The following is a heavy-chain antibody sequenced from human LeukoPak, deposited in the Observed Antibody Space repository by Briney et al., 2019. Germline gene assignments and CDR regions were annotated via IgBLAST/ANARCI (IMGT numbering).Heavy chain of an antibody. CDR3: ANFGDYATKFDS. CDR1: GYRFTGFY. V-gene: IGHV1-2*02. D-gene: IGHD3-16*01. J-gene: IGHJ4*02. CDR2: INPNSGDT. Sequence: ASVKVSCKASGYRFTGFYIYWVRQAPGQGLEWIGWINPNSGDTTYAQNFQGRVTMTTDTSITTAYMELNWLTSADTAVYFCANFGDYATKFDSWGQGSPVTVSA.